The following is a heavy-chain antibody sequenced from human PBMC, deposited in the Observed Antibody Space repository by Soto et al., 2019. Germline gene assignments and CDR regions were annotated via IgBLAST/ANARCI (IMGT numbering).Heavy chain of an antibody. CDR1: GVSISSRDYY. Sequence: QLQLQESGPGLVQPSETLSLTCTVSGVSISSRDYYWGWIRQPPGKGLEWVGMISYSGSTYYSTSLTSRVTISADTANNQLSLRLSSVTAADTAVFHCMNYKSGWEYWGQGTVVTVSS. V-gene: IGHV4-39*01. CDR2: ISYSGST. J-gene: IGHJ4*02. CDR3: MNYKSGWEY. D-gene: IGHD6-19*01.